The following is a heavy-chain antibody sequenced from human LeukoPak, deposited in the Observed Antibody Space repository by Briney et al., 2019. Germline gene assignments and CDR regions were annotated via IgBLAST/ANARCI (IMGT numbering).Heavy chain of an antibody. CDR2: ISGSGGST. D-gene: IGHD4-17*01. CDR1: GFTFSSYA. J-gene: IGHJ4*02. V-gene: IGHV3-23*01. Sequence: AGGSLRLSCAASGFTFSSYAMSWVRQAPGKGLEWVSAISGSGGSTYYADSVKGRFTISRDDAKNSLYLQLNSLRVEDTAIYYCARGPDYGARTDYLDYWGQGALVTVSS. CDR3: ARGPDYGARTDYLDY.